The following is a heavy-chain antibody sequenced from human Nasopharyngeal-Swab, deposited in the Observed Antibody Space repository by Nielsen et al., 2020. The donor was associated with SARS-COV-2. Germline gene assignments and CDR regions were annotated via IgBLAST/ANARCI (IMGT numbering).Heavy chain of an antibody. V-gene: IGHV2-70*01. CDR1: GFSLSTSGMC. CDR3: ARTYYYDSSGYSSLDY. D-gene: IGHD3-22*01. J-gene: IGHJ4*02. CDR2: IDWDDDK. Sequence: SGPTLVQPTQTLTLTCTFSGFSLSTSGMCVSWIRQPPGKALEWLALIDWDDDKYYSTSLKTRLTISKDTSKNQVVLTMTNMDPVDTATYYCARTYYYDSSGYSSLDYWGQGTLVTVSS.